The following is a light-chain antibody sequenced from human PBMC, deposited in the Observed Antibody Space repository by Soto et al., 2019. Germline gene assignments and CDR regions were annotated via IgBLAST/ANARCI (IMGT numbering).Light chain of an antibody. CDR1: QSVSNS. Sequence: EMVLTQSPATLSLSPGERVTLSCRASQSVSNSLVWYQQKAGQAPRLLLYGISYRATGVPARFSGSGSGTDFTLSISSLEHEDFAIYYCQQGSDWPPTYTFGQGTKLEIK. V-gene: IGKV3-11*01. J-gene: IGKJ2*01. CDR3: QQGSDWPPTYT. CDR2: GIS.